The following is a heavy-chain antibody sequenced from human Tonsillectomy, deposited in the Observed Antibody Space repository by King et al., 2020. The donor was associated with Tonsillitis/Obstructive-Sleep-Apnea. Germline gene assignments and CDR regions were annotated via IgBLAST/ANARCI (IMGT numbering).Heavy chain of an antibody. Sequence: LQLQESGPGLVKPSETLSLTCTVSGGSISSSNYYWGWIRQPPGKGLEWIGSIYYSGSTYYNPSLKSRVTISVDTSKNQFSLKLSSVTAADTAVYYCAIPQVGATGFDGFDIWGQGTMVTVAS. V-gene: IGHV4-39*01. CDR2: IYYSGST. D-gene: IGHD1-26*01. CDR3: AIPQVGATGFDGFDI. CDR1: GGSISSSNYY. J-gene: IGHJ3*02.